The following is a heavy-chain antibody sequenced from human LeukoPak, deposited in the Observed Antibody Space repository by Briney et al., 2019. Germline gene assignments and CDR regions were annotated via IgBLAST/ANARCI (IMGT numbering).Heavy chain of an antibody. V-gene: IGHV3-30*02. CDR1: GFTFSSYG. CDR2: IRYDGSNK. J-gene: IGHJ5*02. CDR3: AKEKDVVVVVAATPWFDP. Sequence: GGSLRLSCAASGFTFSSYGMHWVRQAPGKGLEWVAFIRYDGSNKYYADSVKGRFTISRDNSKNTLYLQMNSLRAEDTAVYYCAKEKDVVVVVAATPWFDPWGQGTLVTVSS. D-gene: IGHD2-15*01.